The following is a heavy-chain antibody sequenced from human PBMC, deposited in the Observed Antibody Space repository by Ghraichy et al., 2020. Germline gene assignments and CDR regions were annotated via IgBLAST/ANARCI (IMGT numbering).Heavy chain of an antibody. J-gene: IGHJ5*02. CDR2: IIPIFGTA. Sequence: SVKVSCKASGGTFSSYAISWVRQAPGQGLEWMGGIIPIFGTANYAQKFQGRVTITADESTSTAYMELSSLRAGETAVYYCARVGYSGYDFGWFDPWGQGTLVTVSS. D-gene: IGHD5-12*01. CDR3: ARVGYSGYDFGWFDP. V-gene: IGHV1-69*13. CDR1: GGTFSSYA.